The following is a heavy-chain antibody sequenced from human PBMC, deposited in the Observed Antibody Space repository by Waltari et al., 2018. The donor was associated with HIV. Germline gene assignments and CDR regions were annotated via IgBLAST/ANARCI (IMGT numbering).Heavy chain of an antibody. D-gene: IGHD6-6*01. CDR2: INPNSGGT. V-gene: IGHV1-2*02. Sequence: QVQLVQSGAEVKKPGASVKVSCKASGYTFTDYYMHWVRQAPGQGLEWMGWINPNSGGTNYGQKFQGRVTMTRDTSISTAYMELSRLRSDDTAVYYCARDRHSNSRILGYYYGMDVWGQGTTVTVSS. J-gene: IGHJ6*02. CDR3: ARDRHSNSRILGYYYGMDV. CDR1: GYTFTDYY.